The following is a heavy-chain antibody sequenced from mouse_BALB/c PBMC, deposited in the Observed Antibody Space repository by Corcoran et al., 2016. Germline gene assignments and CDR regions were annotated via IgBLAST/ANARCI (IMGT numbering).Heavy chain of an antibody. CDR1: GYTFTDYY. Sequence: QIQLQQSGPELVKPGASVKISCKASGYTFTDYYINWVKQKPGQGLEWSGWIYPGSGNTKYNEKFKGKATLTVDTSSSTAYMQLSSLTSEDTAVYFCARGAGAYWGQGTLVTVS. CDR3: ARGAGAY. J-gene: IGHJ3*01. V-gene: IGHV1-84*02. CDR2: IYPGSGNT.